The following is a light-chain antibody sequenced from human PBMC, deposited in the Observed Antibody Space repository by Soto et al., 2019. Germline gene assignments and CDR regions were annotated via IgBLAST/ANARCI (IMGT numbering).Light chain of an antibody. J-gene: IGKJ2*01. CDR3: QQYGMWYI. V-gene: IGKV3-20*01. CDR1: QAVSSSY. CDR2: DAS. Sequence: EIVLTQSPGTLSLSPGETATLSCRASQAVSSSYLAWYQQKPGQAPRVVIYDASTRAAGIPDRFSGSGYGADFTLTISNLEPEDFAVYYCQQYGMWYIFGQGTKLEIK.